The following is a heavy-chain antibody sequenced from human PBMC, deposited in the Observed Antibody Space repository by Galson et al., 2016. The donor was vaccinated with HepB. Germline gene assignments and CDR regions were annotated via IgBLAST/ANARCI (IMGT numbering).Heavy chain of an antibody. Sequence: SETLCLTCTVSGGSITTTSYYWDWIRQPPGKGLEWIGNIYDSVNTYYNPSFKSRVTISLYTPRNQISLKMSSVTAADTAVYYCSRRGVITVAVDSWGQGTLVAVSS. D-gene: IGHD3-10*01. CDR3: SRRGVITVAVDS. CDR1: GGSITTTSYY. J-gene: IGHJ4*02. CDR2: IYDSVNT. V-gene: IGHV4-39*01.